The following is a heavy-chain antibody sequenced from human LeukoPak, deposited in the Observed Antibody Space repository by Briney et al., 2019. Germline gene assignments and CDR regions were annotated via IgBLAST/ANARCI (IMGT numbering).Heavy chain of an antibody. Sequence: GRSLRPSCAASGFTFSSYAMHWVRQAPGKGLEWVAVISYDGSNKYYADSVKGRFTISRDNSKNTLYLQMNSLRADDTAVYYCAKDQPSDYWGQGTLVSVSS. J-gene: IGHJ4*02. CDR1: GFTFSSYA. D-gene: IGHD1-14*01. V-gene: IGHV3-30*04. CDR2: ISYDGSNK. CDR3: AKDQPSDY.